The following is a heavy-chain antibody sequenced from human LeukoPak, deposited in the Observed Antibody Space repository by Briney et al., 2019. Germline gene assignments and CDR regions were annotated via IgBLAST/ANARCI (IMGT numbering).Heavy chain of an antibody. J-gene: IGHJ5*02. D-gene: IGHD5-18*01. CDR2: IYYSGST. Sequence: SETLSLTCTVSGGSISSSSYYWGWIRQPPGKGLEWIGSIYYSGSTYYNPSLKSRVTISVDTSKNQFSLKLSSVTAADTAVYYCARGIPGLRDWFDPWGQGTLVTVSS. V-gene: IGHV4-39*01. CDR1: GGSISSSSYY. CDR3: ARGIPGLRDWFDP.